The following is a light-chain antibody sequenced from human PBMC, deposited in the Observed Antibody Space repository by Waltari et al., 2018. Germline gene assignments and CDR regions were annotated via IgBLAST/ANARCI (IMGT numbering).Light chain of an antibody. V-gene: IGLV2-23*02. Sequence: QSALPHPASVSGSPGQSITISCTGTSSDVGSHNLVSWYQQHPGQAPKVVIYEDSERPSRISIRFSGSKSSITASLTISGLRPEDEDDYYCCSYAGSGTFVVFGGGTKLTVL. CDR2: EDS. J-gene: IGLJ2*01. CDR1: SSDVGSHNL. CDR3: CSYAGSGTFVV.